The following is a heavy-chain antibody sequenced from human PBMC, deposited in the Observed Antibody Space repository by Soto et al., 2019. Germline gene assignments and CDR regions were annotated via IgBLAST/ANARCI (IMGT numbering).Heavy chain of an antibody. Sequence: PGGSLRLSCVGSGLTFSNLWMHWARQAPGRGLEWVSGMSNDGTTFYADSVKGRFTISRDNARKTVYLQMNSLRDEDTAMYYCSTVFDYWGQGLLVTVSS. CDR2: MSNDGTT. CDR1: GLTFSNLW. J-gene: IGHJ4*02. V-gene: IGHV3-74*01. CDR3: STVFDY.